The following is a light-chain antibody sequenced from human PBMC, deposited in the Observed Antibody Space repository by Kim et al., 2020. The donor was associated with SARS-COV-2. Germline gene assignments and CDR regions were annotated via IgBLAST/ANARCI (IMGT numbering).Light chain of an antibody. CDR3: LQYGAYPWT. CDR2: AAS. J-gene: IGKJ1*01. Sequence: SSVGDRVTITCRASQAFRDHLAWFQLRPGKVPKRLIYAASNLQSGVPSRFSGSGSGTEFTLTISSLQPEDFATYYCLQYGAYPWTFGQGTKVDIK. V-gene: IGKV1-17*03. CDR1: QAFRDH.